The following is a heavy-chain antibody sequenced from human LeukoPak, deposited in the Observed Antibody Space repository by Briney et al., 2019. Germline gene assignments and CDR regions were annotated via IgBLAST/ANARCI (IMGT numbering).Heavy chain of an antibody. J-gene: IGHJ4*02. V-gene: IGHV1-69*13. CDR3: ARGYSSGWYYFDY. CDR2: IIPIFGTA. D-gene: IGHD6-19*01. CDR1: GGTFSSYA. Sequence: ASVKVSCKASGGTFSSYAISWVRQAPGQGLERMGGIIPIFGTANYAQKFQGRVTITADESTSTAYMGLSSLRSEDTAVYYCARGYSSGWYYFDYWGQGTLVTVSS.